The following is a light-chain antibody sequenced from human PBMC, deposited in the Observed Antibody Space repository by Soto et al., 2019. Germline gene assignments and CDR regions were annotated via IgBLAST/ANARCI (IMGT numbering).Light chain of an antibody. CDR2: DAS. CDR1: QGISSW. CDR3: QQYNNYST. J-gene: IGKJ1*01. Sequence: IQMTQSPASFSSSVLDRLTITFRASQGISSWLTWYQQKPGKAPDLLISDASNLESGVPSRFSGSGSGTEFTLTISSLQPDDFATYYCQQYNNYSTFGQGTKVDI. V-gene: IGKV1-5*01.